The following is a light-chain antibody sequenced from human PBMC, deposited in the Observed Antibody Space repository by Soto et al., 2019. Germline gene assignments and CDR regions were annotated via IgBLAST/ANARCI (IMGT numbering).Light chain of an antibody. CDR1: QSISSW. J-gene: IGKJ1*01. CDR3: QQYNDNWT. V-gene: IGKV1-5*03. CDR2: KAS. Sequence: DIQMTQSPSTLSASVGDRVTITCRASQSISSWLAWHQQKPGKAPRLLIYKASNLDSGVPSRFSGSGSGTDFTITITSLQPDDSATYYCQQYNDNWTFGQGTKVEIK.